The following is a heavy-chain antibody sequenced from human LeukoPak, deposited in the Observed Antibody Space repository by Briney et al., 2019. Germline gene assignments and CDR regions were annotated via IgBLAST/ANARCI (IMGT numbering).Heavy chain of an antibody. CDR3: TSDPRIGRYFDY. D-gene: IGHD1-26*01. CDR2: VKSKADGGTT. Sequence: GGSLRLSCAASGFTFNNAWMNWVRQVPGKGLEWVGRVKSKADGGTTDYAAPVEGRFTISRDDSENTLYLQMNSLKAEDTAVYYCTSDPRIGRYFDYWGQGTLVTVSS. J-gene: IGHJ4*02. CDR1: GFTFNNAW. V-gene: IGHV3-15*01.